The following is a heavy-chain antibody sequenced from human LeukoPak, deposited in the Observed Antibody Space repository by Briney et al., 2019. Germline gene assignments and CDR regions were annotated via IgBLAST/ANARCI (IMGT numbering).Heavy chain of an antibody. CDR2: IKSKVDGASI. Sequence: GGSLRLSCEGSGFNFIDAWMSWVRQAPGKGLEWVCRIKSKVDGASIDYAAPAKGRFTISSDDSVNTLYLEMNGLRFDDTGVYYCVTYFNYLDDSGGYWGPGTLVAVSS. V-gene: IGHV3-15*01. J-gene: IGHJ4*02. D-gene: IGHD1-26*01. CDR1: GFNFIDAW. CDR3: VTYFNYLDDSGGY.